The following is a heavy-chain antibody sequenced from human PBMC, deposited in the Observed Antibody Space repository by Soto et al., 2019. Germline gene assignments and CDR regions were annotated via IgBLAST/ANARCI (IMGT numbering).Heavy chain of an antibody. D-gene: IGHD6-19*01. CDR2: ISGSGAST. V-gene: IGHV3-23*01. Sequence: EVQLLESGGGLVQPGGSLRLSCAASGFTFGSYALSWVRQAPGKGLEWVSAISGSGASTYYADSLKGRFTISRDNSKNTLYLQMNSLRAEDTAVYYCAKGYSSGWYYFDYWGQGTLVTVSS. J-gene: IGHJ4*02. CDR1: GFTFGSYA. CDR3: AKGYSSGWYYFDY.